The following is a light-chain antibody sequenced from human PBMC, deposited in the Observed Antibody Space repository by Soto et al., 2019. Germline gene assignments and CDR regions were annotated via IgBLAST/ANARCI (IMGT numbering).Light chain of an antibody. CDR1: QSVSNSY. V-gene: IGKV3-20*01. Sequence: EVVLTQSPGTLSLSPGEGATLSCRASQSVSNSYLAWYQHQPGQAPRLLIYGASTRATGIPGRFSGSGSGTDFTLTISRLAPEDFAVYYCQYYGTSRTFGQGTKVEVK. J-gene: IGKJ1*01. CDR3: QYYGTSRT. CDR2: GAS.